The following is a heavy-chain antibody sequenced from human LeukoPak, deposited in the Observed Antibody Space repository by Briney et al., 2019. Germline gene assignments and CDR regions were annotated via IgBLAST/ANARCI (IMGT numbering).Heavy chain of an antibody. J-gene: IGHJ5*02. CDR3: ARESMLVAATSWFDP. Sequence: KPSETLSLTCTVSGGSISSYYWGWIRQPPGKGLEWIGSIYYSGSTYYNPSLKSRVTISVDTSKNQFSLKLSSVTAADTAVYYCARESMLVAATSWFDPWGQGTLVTVSS. CDR2: IYYSGST. D-gene: IGHD2-15*01. V-gene: IGHV4-39*07. CDR1: GGSISSYY.